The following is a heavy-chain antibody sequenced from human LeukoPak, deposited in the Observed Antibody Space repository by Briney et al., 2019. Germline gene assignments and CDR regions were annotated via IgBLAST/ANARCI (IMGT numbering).Heavy chain of an antibody. J-gene: IGHJ4*02. Sequence: SETLSLTCTVSGGSISSYYWSWIRRPPGKGLEWVGYVYFTGSPKYNPSLKTRVTISQDTSNNQFSLNLRSVTAADTAVYYCARGPFPNYYGSGSFELWGQGALVTVSS. V-gene: IGHV4-59*12. CDR3: ARGPFPNYYGSGSFEL. D-gene: IGHD3-10*01. CDR2: VYFTGSP. CDR1: GGSISSYY.